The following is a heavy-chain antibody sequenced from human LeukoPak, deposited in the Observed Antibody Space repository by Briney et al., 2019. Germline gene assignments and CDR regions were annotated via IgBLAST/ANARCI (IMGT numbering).Heavy chain of an antibody. CDR3: AREGQAAPGNWFDP. J-gene: IGHJ5*02. CDR1: GGSLNYYY. Sequence: SETLSLTCTVSGGSLNYYYWSWVRQPPGKGREWIGGIYYSDSTNYNPCLQSVATISGDTSNNQLSLRMTSVTAEDPAVYYCAREGQAAPGNWFDPWGQGPLVTVSS. CDR2: IYYSDST. D-gene: IGHD6-25*01. V-gene: IGHV4-59*12.